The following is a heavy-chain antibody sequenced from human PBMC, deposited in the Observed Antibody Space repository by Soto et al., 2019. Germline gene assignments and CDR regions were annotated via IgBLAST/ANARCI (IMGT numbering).Heavy chain of an antibody. V-gene: IGHV1-69*01. D-gene: IGHD1-26*01. CDR3: GRDGGRHSGGMDY. CDR2: IIPIFGTA. CDR1: GGTFSSYS. Sequence: QVQLVQSGAEVKKPGSSVKVSCKASGGTFSSYSINWVRQAPGQGLEWMGEIIPIFGTANYAQKFQGRVTITADESTIHAYMELSRLLSADTGVYYFGRDGGRHSGGMDYWGQGTLVTVSS. J-gene: IGHJ4*02.